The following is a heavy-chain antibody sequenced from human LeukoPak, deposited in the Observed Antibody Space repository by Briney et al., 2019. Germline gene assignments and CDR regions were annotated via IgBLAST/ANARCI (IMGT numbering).Heavy chain of an antibody. CDR2: ISSSSSYI. V-gene: IGHV3-21*01. Sequence: GGSLRLSCAASGFTFSSYSMNWARQAPGKGLEWVSSISSSSSYIYYADSVKGRFTISRDNAKNSLYLQMNSLRAEDTAVYYCVRDYDFWSGYFSFDPWGQGTLVTVSS. D-gene: IGHD3-3*01. CDR3: VRDYDFWSGYFSFDP. CDR1: GFTFSSYS. J-gene: IGHJ5*02.